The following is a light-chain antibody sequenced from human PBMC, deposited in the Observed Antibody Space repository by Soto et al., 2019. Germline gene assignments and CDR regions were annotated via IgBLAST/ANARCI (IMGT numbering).Light chain of an antibody. CDR3: QQYKNWPPIT. V-gene: IGKV3-15*01. CDR1: QSLSSS. CDR2: GAS. Sequence: EIVMTQSPAILSVSPGEGATLSCRANQSLSSSLAWYQQKPGQAPRLLIYGASTRATGIPARFSGSGSGTEFTLTISSLLSEDFAVYYCQQYKNWPPITFGQGTRLEIK. J-gene: IGKJ5*01.